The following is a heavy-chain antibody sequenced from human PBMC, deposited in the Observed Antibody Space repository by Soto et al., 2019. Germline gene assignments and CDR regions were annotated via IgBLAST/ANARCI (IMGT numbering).Heavy chain of an antibody. Sequence: GASVKVSSKASGGTFSSYAISWVRQAPGQGLEWMGGIIPIFGTANYAQKFQGRVTITADESTSTAYMELSSLRSEDTAVYYCARSTTQEMATIQGFDYWGQGTLVTVS. J-gene: IGHJ4*02. V-gene: IGHV1-69*13. CDR2: IIPIFGTA. CDR3: ARSTTQEMATIQGFDY. CDR1: GGTFSSYA. D-gene: IGHD5-12*01.